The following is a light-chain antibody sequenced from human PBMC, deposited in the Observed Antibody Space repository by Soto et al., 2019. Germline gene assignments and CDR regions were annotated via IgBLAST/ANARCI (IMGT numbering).Light chain of an antibody. J-gene: IGLJ1*01. Sequence: QSVLTQPASVSGSPGQSITISCTGASSDVGAYNYVSWYQQHPGKAPELMIFEVSHRPSGVSTRFSGSKSGNTASLTISGLQAEDEADYYCISYTSNSLYVFGTGTKVTVL. CDR3: ISYTSNSLYV. CDR1: SSDVGAYNY. CDR2: EVS. V-gene: IGLV2-14*01.